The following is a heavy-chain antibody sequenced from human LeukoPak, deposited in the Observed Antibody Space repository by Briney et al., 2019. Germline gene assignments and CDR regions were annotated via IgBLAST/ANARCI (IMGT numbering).Heavy chain of an antibody. Sequence: ASVKVSCKASGYTFTGYYMHWVRQAPGQGLEWMGWINPNSGGTNYAQKFQGWVTMTRDTSISTAYMELSRLRSDDTAVYYCARGPKYDYVWGSYPYYFDYWGQGTLVTVSS. D-gene: IGHD3-16*02. CDR1: GYTFTGYY. CDR2: INPNSGGT. J-gene: IGHJ4*02. V-gene: IGHV1-2*04. CDR3: ARGPKYDYVWGSYPYYFDY.